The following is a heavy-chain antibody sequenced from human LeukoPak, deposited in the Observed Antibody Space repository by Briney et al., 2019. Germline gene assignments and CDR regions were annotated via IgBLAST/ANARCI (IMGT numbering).Heavy chain of an antibody. D-gene: IGHD3-22*01. Sequence: GGSLRLSCAASGFTFSSYAMHWVRQAPGKGLEWVAVISYDGSNKYYADSVKGRFTISRDNSKNTLYQQMNSLRAEDTAVYYCARDHGTMIVAPGWIWGQGTMVTVSS. V-gene: IGHV3-30-3*01. CDR3: ARDHGTMIVAPGWI. J-gene: IGHJ3*02. CDR1: GFTFSSYA. CDR2: ISYDGSNK.